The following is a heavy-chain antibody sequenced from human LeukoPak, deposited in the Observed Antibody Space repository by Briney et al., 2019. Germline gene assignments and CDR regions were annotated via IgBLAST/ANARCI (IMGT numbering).Heavy chain of an antibody. J-gene: IGHJ6*02. CDR1: GFTFSSYG. CDR3: ARRWRTYYYGMDV. V-gene: IGHV3-33*01. D-gene: IGHD4-23*01. Sequence: GGSLRLSCAASGFTFSSYGMHWVRQAPGKGLEWVAVIWYDGSNKYYADSVKGRFTISRDNSKITLYLQMNSLRAEDTAVYYCARRWRTYYYGMDVWGQGTTVTVSS. CDR2: IWYDGSNK.